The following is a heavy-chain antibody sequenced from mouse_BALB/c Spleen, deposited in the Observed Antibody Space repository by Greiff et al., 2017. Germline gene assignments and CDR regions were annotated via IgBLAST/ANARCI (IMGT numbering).Heavy chain of an antibody. Sequence: VHVKQSGPELVKPGASVKIPCKASGYTFTDYNMDWVKQSHGKSLEWIGDINPNNGGTIYNQKFKGKATLTVDKSSSTAYMELRSLTSEDTAVYYCARVGYDYDRDWYFDVWGAGTTVTDAS. J-gene: IGHJ1*01. V-gene: IGHV1-18*01. CDR1: GYTFTDYN. D-gene: IGHD2-4*01. CDR2: INPNNGGT. CDR3: ARVGYDYDRDWYFDV.